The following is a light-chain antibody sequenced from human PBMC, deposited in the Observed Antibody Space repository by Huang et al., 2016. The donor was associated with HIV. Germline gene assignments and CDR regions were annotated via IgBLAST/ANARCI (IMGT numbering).Light chain of an antibody. J-gene: IGKJ4*01. CDR3: QQRSNWPLT. CDR2: DAS. Sequence: EIVLTQSPATLSLSPGERATLSCRASQSVSSSLAWYQQQPGQAPRLRIYDASNRATGIPARFSGSGSGTDFTLTISSLEPEDFAVYYCQQRSNWPLTFGGGTKVDIK. CDR1: QSVSSS. V-gene: IGKV3-11*01.